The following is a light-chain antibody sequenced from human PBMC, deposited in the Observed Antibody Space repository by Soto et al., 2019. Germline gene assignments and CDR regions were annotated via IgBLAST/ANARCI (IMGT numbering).Light chain of an antibody. CDR1: QSVSSY. CDR2: DAS. V-gene: IGKV3-11*01. Sequence: EIVLTQSPATLSLSPGERATLSCRASQSVSSYLAWYQQKPGQAPRLLIYDASNRATGIPARFSGSGSGTDFTLTISSLEPEDFAVYYCQQRSNCPPFTVGPGTKVDIK. CDR3: QQRSNCPPFT. J-gene: IGKJ3*01.